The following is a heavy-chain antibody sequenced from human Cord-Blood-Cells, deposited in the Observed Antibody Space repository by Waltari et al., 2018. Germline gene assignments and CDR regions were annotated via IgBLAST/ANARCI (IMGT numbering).Heavy chain of an antibody. CDR2: TYYRSKWYN. J-gene: IGHJ4*02. V-gene: IGHV6-1*01. CDR1: GDSVSSNSAA. D-gene: IGHD2-2*01. Sequence: QVQLQQSGPGLVKPSQTLSLTCAISGDSVSSNSAAWHWIRQSPSRGLEWLGRTYYRSKWYNDYAVSVKSRITINPDTSKNQFSLQLNSVTPEDTAVYYCAREVCSSTSCLYYFDYWGQGTLVTVSS. CDR3: AREVCSSTSCLYYFDY.